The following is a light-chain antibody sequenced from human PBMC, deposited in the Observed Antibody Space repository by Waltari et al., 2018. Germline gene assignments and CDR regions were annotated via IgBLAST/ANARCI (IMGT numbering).Light chain of an antibody. CDR3: SSYSDIKQRV. Sequence: QSALTQPPSASGSPGQSVTISCPGSISDVGASAYVSWYQQHPGKAPQLLIYDVSKRPSGVPYRFSGSKSGNTASLTVSGLQADDEADYYCSSYSDIKQRVFGTGTKVTVL. CDR1: ISDVGASAY. J-gene: IGLJ1*01. CDR2: DVS. V-gene: IGLV2-8*01.